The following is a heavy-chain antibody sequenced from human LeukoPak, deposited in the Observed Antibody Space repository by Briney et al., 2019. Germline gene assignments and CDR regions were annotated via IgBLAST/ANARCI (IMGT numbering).Heavy chain of an antibody. CDR3: ARAVSIAAAGTGGY. V-gene: IGHV1-18*01. CDR2: ISAYNGNT. CDR1: GYTFTSYG. D-gene: IGHD6-13*01. J-gene: IGHJ4*02. Sequence: ASVKVSCKASGYTFTSYGISWVRRAPGQGLEWMGWISAYNGNTNYAQKLQGRVTMTTDTSTSTAYMELRSLRSDDTAVYYCARAVSIAAAGTGGYWGQGTLVTVSS.